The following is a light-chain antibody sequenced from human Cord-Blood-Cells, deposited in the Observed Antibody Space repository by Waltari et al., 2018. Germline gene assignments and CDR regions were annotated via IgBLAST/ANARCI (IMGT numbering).Light chain of an antibody. CDR2: LNSDGSH. CDR3: QTWGTGFWV. CDR1: SGHSSYA. Sequence: QLVLTQSPSASASLGASVKLTCTLSSGHSSYAIAWHQPQPEKGPRYLMKLNSDGSHSQGDGIPDRFSGSSSGAERYLTISSLQSEDEADYYCQTWGTGFWVFGGGTKLTVL. V-gene: IGLV4-69*01. J-gene: IGLJ3*02.